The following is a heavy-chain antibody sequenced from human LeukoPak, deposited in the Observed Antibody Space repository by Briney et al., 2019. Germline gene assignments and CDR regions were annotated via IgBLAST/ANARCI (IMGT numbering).Heavy chain of an antibody. CDR1: GGSISNYY. J-gene: IGHJ3*02. D-gene: IGHD3-9*01. V-gene: IGHV4-59*01. CDR2: IYYSGST. Sequence: SETLSLTCTVSGGSISNYYWSWIRQPPGKGLEWIGYIYYSGSTNYKSSLKSRVTISVDTSKNHLSLKLSSVTAADTAMYYCARDTRGDILTGAHAFDIWGQGTMVTVSS. CDR3: ARDTRGDILTGAHAFDI.